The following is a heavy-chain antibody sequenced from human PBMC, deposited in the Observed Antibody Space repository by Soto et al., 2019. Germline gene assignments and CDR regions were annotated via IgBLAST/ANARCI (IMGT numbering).Heavy chain of an antibody. J-gene: IGHJ3*01. CDR2: ISAYSGNT. CDR3: ASFLRQSEFWSGPDAFDF. Sequence: GASVKVSCKTSGYSFTSYGISWVRQAPGQGLEWMGWISAYSGNTNYAHKLQGRVTMTTDTPTSTAYMELTSLRSDDTAVYYCASFLRQSEFWSGPDAFDFWGQGTMVTVSS. CDR1: GYSFTSYG. D-gene: IGHD3-3*01. V-gene: IGHV1-18*01.